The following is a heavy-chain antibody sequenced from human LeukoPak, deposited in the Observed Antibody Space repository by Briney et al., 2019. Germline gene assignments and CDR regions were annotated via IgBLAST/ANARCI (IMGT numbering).Heavy chain of an antibody. CDR2: ISSSGSTI. Sequence: GGSLRLSCAASGFTFSSYEMNWVRQAPGKGLEWVSYISSSGSTIYYADSVKGRFTISRDNAKNSLYLQMNSLRAEDTAVYYCARARGRGGYELYYYYYMDVWGKGTTVTISS. V-gene: IGHV3-48*03. CDR3: ARARGRGGYELYYYYYMDV. D-gene: IGHD5-12*01. J-gene: IGHJ6*03. CDR1: GFTFSSYE.